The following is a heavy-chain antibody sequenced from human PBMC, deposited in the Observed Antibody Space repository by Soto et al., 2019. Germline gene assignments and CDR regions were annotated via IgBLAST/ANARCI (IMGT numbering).Heavy chain of an antibody. J-gene: IGHJ3*02. V-gene: IGHV3-7*03. CDR2: IKQDGSEK. CDR3: ARKMMGIVKDAFDI. D-gene: IGHD3-22*01. Sequence: GGSLRLSCAASGFTFSSYWMSWVRQAPGKGLEWVANIKQDGSEKYYVDSVKGRFTISRDNAKNSLYLQMNSLRAEDTAVYYCARKMMGIVKDAFDIWGQGTMVTVSS. CDR1: GFTFSSYW.